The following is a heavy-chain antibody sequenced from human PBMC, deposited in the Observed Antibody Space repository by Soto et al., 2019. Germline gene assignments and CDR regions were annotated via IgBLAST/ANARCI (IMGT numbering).Heavy chain of an antibody. CDR1: GFTFGDYA. Sequence: GGSLRLSCTASGFTFGDYAMSWFRQAPGKGLEWVGFIRSKAYGGTTEYAASVKGRFTISRDDSKSIAYLQMNSLKTEDTAVYYCTSRRDCSSTCCPNSNYFDYWGQGTLVTVSS. CDR3: TSRRDCSSTCCPNSNYFDY. V-gene: IGHV3-49*03. CDR2: IRSKAYGGTT. J-gene: IGHJ4*02. D-gene: IGHD2-2*01.